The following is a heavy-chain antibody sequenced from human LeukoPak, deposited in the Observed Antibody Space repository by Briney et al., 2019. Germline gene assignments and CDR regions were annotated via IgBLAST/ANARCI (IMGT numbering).Heavy chain of an antibody. V-gene: IGHV4-34*01. Sequence: SETLSLTCAVYGGSFSGYYWSWIRQPPGKGLEWIGEINHSGSTNYNPSLKSRVTISVDTSKNQFSLKLRSVTAADTAVYYCARWVAASSIDYWGQGTLVTVSS. CDR1: GGSFSGYY. CDR2: INHSGST. D-gene: IGHD6-13*01. CDR3: ARWVAASSIDY. J-gene: IGHJ4*02.